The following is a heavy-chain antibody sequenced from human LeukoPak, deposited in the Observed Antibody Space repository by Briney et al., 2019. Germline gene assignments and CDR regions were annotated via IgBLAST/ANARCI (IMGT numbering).Heavy chain of an antibody. D-gene: IGHD3-9*01. V-gene: IGHV4-4*02. CDR1: GGSISSSNW. CDR3: ARGRHNYDILTGYVGY. Sequence: SGTLSLTCAASGGSISSSNWWSWVRQPPGKGLEGIGEIYHSGSTNYNPSLKRRVTISVDKSKNQFSLKLSSVTTADTAVYYCARGRHNYDILTGYVGYWGQGTLVTVSS. J-gene: IGHJ4*02. CDR2: IYHSGST.